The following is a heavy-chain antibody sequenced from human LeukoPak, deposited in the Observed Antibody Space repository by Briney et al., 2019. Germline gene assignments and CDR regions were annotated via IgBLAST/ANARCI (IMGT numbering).Heavy chain of an antibody. J-gene: IGHJ5*02. Sequence: GGSLRLSCAASGFTFSSYGMHWVRQAPGKGLEWVAVIWYDRSKKYYADSVKGRFTISRDNSKNTLYLQMNSLRAEDTAVYYCASSGRTGIGWFDPWGQGTLVTVSS. D-gene: IGHD1-14*01. CDR2: IWYDRSKK. CDR1: GFTFSSYG. V-gene: IGHV3-33*01. CDR3: ASSGRTGIGWFDP.